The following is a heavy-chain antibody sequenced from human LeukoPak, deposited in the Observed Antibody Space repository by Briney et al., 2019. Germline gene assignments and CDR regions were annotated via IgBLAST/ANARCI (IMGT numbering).Heavy chain of an antibody. CDR3: VRVPAAPMYYYYGMDV. V-gene: IGHV4-39*01. CDR1: GGSISSSSYY. CDR2: NYYSGST. J-gene: IGHJ6*02. Sequence: SQTLSLTCTVSGGSISSSSYYWGWIRQPPGKGLEWIGTNYYSGSTYYNPSLQSRLTISVDTSKNQCSLHLSSVTAADTAVYYCVRVPAAPMYYYYGMDVWGQGTTVTVSS. D-gene: IGHD2-2*01.